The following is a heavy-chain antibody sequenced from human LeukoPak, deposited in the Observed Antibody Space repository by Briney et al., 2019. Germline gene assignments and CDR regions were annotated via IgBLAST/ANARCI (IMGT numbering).Heavy chain of an antibody. Sequence: SETLSLTCAVYGGSFSGYYWSWIRQPPGKGLEWIGEINHSGSTNYNPSLKSRVTISVDTSKNQFSLKLSSVTAADTAVYYCAGQAEHHYYDSSGYYAGGDWFDPWGQGTLVTVSS. J-gene: IGHJ5*02. CDR3: AGQAEHHYYDSSGYYAGGDWFDP. V-gene: IGHV4-34*01. CDR2: INHSGST. D-gene: IGHD3-22*01. CDR1: GGSFSGYY.